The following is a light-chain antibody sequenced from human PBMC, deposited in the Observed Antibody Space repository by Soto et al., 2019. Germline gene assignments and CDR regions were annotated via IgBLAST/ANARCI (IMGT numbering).Light chain of an antibody. CDR1: QSVLYSSNNKNY. J-gene: IGKJ1*01. CDR3: QQYYSTLPWT. V-gene: IGKV4-1*01. Sequence: DIVMTQSPDSLAVSLGERATINCKSSQSVLYSSNNKNYLAWYQQKPGQPPKLLIYWASTRESGVPDRFSGSGSGTDFTLTISSLQAEDEAVYYYQQYYSTLPWTFGPGTKVEIK. CDR2: WAS.